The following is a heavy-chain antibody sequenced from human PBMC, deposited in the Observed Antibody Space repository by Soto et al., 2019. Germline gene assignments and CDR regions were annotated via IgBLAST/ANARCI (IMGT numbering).Heavy chain of an antibody. CDR2: IHPRDSDT. CDR3: ARQHYDFWSGSDIGSSYFDF. Sequence: GEPRKMSGQASVYYFTDYWIGWVRQMPGKGLEWMGIIHPRDSDTKYSPSFQGHVTFSVDTSISTAFLQWNSLKASDSAIYYCARQHYDFWSGSDIGSSYFDFWGRGTQVTVSS. D-gene: IGHD3-3*01. J-gene: IGHJ2*01. V-gene: IGHV5-51*01. CDR1: VYYFTDYW.